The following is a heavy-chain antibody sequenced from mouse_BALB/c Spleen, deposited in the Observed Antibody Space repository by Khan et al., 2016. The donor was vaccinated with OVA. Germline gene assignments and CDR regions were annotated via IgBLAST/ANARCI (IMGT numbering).Heavy chain of an antibody. CDR2: INTGGAYT. CDR1: GFTFSTYG. CDR3: ARLAYYYNSEGFAY. J-gene: IGHJ3*01. Sequence: EVELVESGGDFVRSGGSLKLSCAASGFTFSTYGMSWVRQTPDKRLEWVATINTGGAYTYYPDSVKGRFTISRDNAKNTLYLQLSSLKSEDTAIYYCARLAYYYNSEGFAYWGQGTLVTVSA. D-gene: IGHD1-1*01. V-gene: IGHV5-6*01.